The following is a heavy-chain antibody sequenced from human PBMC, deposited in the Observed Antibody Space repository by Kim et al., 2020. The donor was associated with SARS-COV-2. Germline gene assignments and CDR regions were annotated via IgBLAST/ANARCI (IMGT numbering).Heavy chain of an antibody. Sequence: GGSLRLSCAASGFTFSNFAMSWVRQAPGQGLEWVSTVSKSGDSTYYADSVKGRFTISRDNPRNTLYLHMSSLRVEDTAVYFCANLASLGYCGGNCYEWGQGTLVTVSS. J-gene: IGHJ4*02. CDR3: ANLASLGYCGGNCYE. V-gene: IGHV3-23*01. CDR2: VSKSGDST. CDR1: GFTFSNFA. D-gene: IGHD2-21*02.